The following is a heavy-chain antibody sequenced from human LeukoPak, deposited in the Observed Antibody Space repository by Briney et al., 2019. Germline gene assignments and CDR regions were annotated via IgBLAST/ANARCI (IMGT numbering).Heavy chain of an antibody. CDR1: GLTFSTYW. D-gene: IGHD3-9*01. Sequence: GGSLRLSCAASGLTFSTYWMSWVRQAPGKGLEWVANIKQDGSDKYYAASAKGRFTISRDNAKNSLYLQMNSLRAEDTAVYYCASVYYDILTGYLYWGQGTLVTVSS. V-gene: IGHV3-7*05. CDR2: IKQDGSDK. J-gene: IGHJ4*02. CDR3: ASVYYDILTGYLY.